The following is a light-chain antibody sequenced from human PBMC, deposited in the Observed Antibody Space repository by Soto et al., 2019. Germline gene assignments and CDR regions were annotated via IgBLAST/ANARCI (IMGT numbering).Light chain of an antibody. CDR3: MQGTYRRT. J-gene: IGKJ1*01. CDR1: QSLVHSDGNTY. Sequence: DIGMTQSPLSLPVTVGQPASISFRSSQSLVHSDGNTYLNWFQQRPGQSPRRLIYRVSNRDSGVPDRFSGSGSATDFTLKISRVEAEDVGVYYCMQGTYRRTFGQGTKVDI. CDR2: RVS. V-gene: IGKV2-30*02.